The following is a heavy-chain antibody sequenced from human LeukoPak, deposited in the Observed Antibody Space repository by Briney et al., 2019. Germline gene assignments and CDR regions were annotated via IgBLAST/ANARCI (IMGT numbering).Heavy chain of an antibody. J-gene: IGHJ4*02. CDR2: IYYSGRT. V-gene: IGHV4-39*07. CDR1: GGSIRSSSFY. CDR3: ARGSVPAHSDTSGYPPDY. D-gene: IGHD3-22*01. Sequence: SETLSLTCTVSGGSIRSSSFYWGWIRQPPGKGLEWIGNIYYSGRTDYNPSLKSRVTILLGTSNNQFSLRLNSVTAADTAVYYCARGSVPAHSDTSGYPPDYWGQGTLVTVS.